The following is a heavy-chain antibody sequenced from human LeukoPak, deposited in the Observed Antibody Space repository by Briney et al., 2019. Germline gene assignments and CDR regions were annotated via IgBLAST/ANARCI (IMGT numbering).Heavy chain of an antibody. CDR1: GFTFTSYG. CDR3: ARDGPKYCSGGSCLQPFDI. Sequence: GGSLRLSCAASGFTFTSYGMHWVRQAPGKGLEWVAVIWYDGSNKYYADSVKGRFTISRDNSKNTLYLQMNSLRAEDTAVYYCARDGPKYCSGGSCLQPFDIWGQGTMVTVSS. D-gene: IGHD2-15*01. V-gene: IGHV3-33*01. CDR2: IWYDGSNK. J-gene: IGHJ3*02.